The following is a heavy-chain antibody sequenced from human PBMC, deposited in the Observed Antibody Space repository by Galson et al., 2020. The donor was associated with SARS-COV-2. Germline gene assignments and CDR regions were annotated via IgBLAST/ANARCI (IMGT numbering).Heavy chain of an antibody. CDR2: LSYDGSIK. D-gene: IGHD1-26*01. Sequence: GGSLRLSCVGSGFSFSHHAMHWVRQTPAKGLQWVAALSYDGSIKDYTDSVRGRFTISKDNSNNILYLQMNNLRPEDTGVFYCARPTEGEYAFLIENWGQGTLVTVSS. V-gene: IGHV3-30-3*01. CDR3: ARPTEGEYAFLIEN. J-gene: IGHJ4*02. CDR1: GFSFSHHA.